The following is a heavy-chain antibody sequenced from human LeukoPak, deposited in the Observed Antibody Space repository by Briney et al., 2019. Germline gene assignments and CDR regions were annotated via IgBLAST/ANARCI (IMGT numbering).Heavy chain of an antibody. J-gene: IGHJ6*03. Sequence: PSETLSLTCTVSGGSISSVIYSWSWIRQPAGKGLEWIVRIYNGGSTTYNPSLKSRVTISVDTSKNQFSLKLSSVTPADKAVYYCARELATAGITYYMDVWGKGTTVTISS. CDR1: GGSISSVIYS. CDR3: ARELATAGITYYMDV. V-gene: IGHV4-61*02. CDR2: IYNGGST. D-gene: IGHD6-13*01.